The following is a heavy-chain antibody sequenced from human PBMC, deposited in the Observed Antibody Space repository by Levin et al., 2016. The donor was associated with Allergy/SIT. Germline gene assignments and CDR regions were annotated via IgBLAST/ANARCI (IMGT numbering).Heavy chain of an antibody. CDR3: AKELGFGSGPVPGY. Sequence: GESLKISCAASRFTFRSYGMHWVRQAPGKGLEWVSYIRNDGSNDFYADSVRGRFTVSRDNSKDTLYLQMDSLRPEDTAVYYCAKELGFGSGPVPGYWGQGALVTVSS. CDR1: RFTFRSYG. V-gene: IGHV3-30*02. J-gene: IGHJ4*02. D-gene: IGHD3-10*01. CDR2: IRNDGSND.